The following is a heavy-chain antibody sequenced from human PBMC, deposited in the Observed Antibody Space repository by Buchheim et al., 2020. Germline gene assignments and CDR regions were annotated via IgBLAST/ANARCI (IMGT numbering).Heavy chain of an antibody. CDR1: GYTFTNYW. Sequence: EVQLVQSGAEVKKPGESLRISCKGSGYTFTNYWISWLRQMPGKGLEWMGRFDPSDSYTNYSPSFQGHVTISGDKSLNPAHPQWSSLRASDTAIYYCARYPLGARDYSYGMDVWGQGTT. V-gene: IGHV5-10-1*01. J-gene: IGHJ6*02. CDR3: ARYPLGARDYSYGMDV. D-gene: IGHD3-16*01. CDR2: FDPSDSYT.